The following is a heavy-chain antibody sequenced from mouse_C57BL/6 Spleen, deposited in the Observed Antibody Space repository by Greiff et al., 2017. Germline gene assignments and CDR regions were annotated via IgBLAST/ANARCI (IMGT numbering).Heavy chain of an antibody. D-gene: IGHD3-2*02. Sequence: VQLKESGPVLVKPGASVKMSCKASGYTFTDYYMNWVKQSHGKSLEWIGVINPYNGGTSYNQKFKGKATLTVDKSSSTAYMELNSLTSEDSAVYYCAKKTAQATDYFDYWGQGTTLTVSS. CDR1: GYTFTDYY. V-gene: IGHV1-19*01. CDR3: AKKTAQATDYFDY. J-gene: IGHJ2*01. CDR2: INPYNGGT.